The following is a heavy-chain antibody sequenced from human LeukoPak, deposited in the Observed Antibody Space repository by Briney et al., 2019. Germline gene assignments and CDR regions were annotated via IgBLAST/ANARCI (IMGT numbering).Heavy chain of an antibody. D-gene: IGHD2-2*01. CDR2: IRYDGSNK. V-gene: IGHV3-30*02. CDR1: GFTFSSYG. CDR3: ASSRYCSSTSCPNEAFDI. Sequence: GGSLRLSCAASGFTFSSYGMHWVRQAPGKGLEWVAFIRYDGSNKYYADSVKGRFTISRDNSKNTLYLQMNSLRAEDTAVYYCASSRYCSSTSCPNEAFDIWGQXTMVTVSS. J-gene: IGHJ3*02.